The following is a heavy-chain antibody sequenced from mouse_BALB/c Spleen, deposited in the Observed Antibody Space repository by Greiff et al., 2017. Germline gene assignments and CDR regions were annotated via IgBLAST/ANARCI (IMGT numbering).Heavy chain of an antibody. D-gene: IGHD2-4*01. CDR1: GFTFSSYA. J-gene: IGHJ3*01. V-gene: IGHV5-6-5*01. CDR3: ARRGYYDYDEAWFAY. Sequence: EVKLEESGGGLVKPGGSLKLSCAASGFTFSSYAMSWVRQTPEKRLEWVASISSGGSTYYPDSVKGRFTISRDNARNILYLQMSSLRSEDTAMYYCARRGYYDYDEAWFAYWGQGTLVTVSA. CDR2: ISSGGST.